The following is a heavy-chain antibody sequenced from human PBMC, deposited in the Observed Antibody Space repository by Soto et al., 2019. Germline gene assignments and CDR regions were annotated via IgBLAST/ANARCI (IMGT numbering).Heavy chain of an antibody. CDR1: GYTFTSYA. J-gene: IGHJ3*02. V-gene: IGHV1-3*01. CDR2: INAGNGNT. Sequence: ASVKGSCKASGYTFTSYAMHWVRQAPGQRLEWMGWINAGNGNTKYSQKFQGRVTITRDTSASTAYMELSSLRSEDTAVYYCASSVAGTWAANAFDIWGQGTMVTVSS. D-gene: IGHD6-19*01. CDR3: ASSVAGTWAANAFDI.